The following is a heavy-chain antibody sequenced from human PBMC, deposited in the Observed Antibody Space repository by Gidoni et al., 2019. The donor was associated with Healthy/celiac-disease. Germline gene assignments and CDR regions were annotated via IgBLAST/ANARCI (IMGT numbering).Heavy chain of an antibody. CDR2: ISGSGGST. CDR3: AKGLRGYSYGSVEY. Sequence: EVQLLESGVGLVQPGGSLRLSCAASGFPFSSYAMSWVRQAPGKGLEWVSAISGSGGSTYYEDAVKGRFTISRDNSKNTLYLQMNSLRAEDTAVYYCAKGLRGYSYGSVEYWGQGTLVTVSS. D-gene: IGHD5-18*01. CDR1: GFPFSSYA. V-gene: IGHV3-23*01. J-gene: IGHJ4*02.